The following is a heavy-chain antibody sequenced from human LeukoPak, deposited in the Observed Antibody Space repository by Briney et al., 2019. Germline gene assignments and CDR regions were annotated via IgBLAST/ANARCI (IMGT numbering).Heavy chain of an antibody. CDR2: IYTSGST. V-gene: IGHV4-61*02. CDR3: ARADIVVVPAAEGNWFDP. D-gene: IGHD2-2*01. Sequence: PSETLSLTCTVSGGSISSGSYYWSWIRQPAGKGLEWIGRIYTSGSTYYNPSLKSRVTISVDTSKNQFSLKLSSVTAADTAVYYCARADIVVVPAAEGNWFDPWGQGTLVTVSS. J-gene: IGHJ5*02. CDR1: GGSISSGSYY.